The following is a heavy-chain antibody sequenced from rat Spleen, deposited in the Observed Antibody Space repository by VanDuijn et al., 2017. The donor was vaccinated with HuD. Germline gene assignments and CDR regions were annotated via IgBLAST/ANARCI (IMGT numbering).Heavy chain of an antibody. J-gene: IGHJ2*01. CDR1: GFSLTSNS. CDR3: ARGNGGPFDY. D-gene: IGHD1-11*01. CDR2: IWGDGST. Sequence: QVQLKESGPGLVQPSQTLSLTCTVSGFSLTSNSVHWVRQPPGKGLEWMGGIWGDGSTDYNSALKSRLSISRDTSKSQVFLKMNSLQTEDIATYYCARGNGGPFDYWGQGVMVTVSS. V-gene: IGHV2-1*01.